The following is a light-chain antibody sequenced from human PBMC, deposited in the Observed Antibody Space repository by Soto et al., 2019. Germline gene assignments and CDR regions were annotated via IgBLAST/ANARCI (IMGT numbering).Light chain of an antibody. J-gene: IGKJ5*01. Sequence: EIVLTQSPATLSLSPGERATLSCRASQSIRYSLVWYQQRPGQAPRLLMYDVSNRATGIPARFSGSGSETDFNITISSLEPEDVAVYYCHQRYSWPITFGQGTRLEIK. V-gene: IGKV3-11*01. CDR1: QSIRYS. CDR2: DVS. CDR3: HQRYSWPIT.